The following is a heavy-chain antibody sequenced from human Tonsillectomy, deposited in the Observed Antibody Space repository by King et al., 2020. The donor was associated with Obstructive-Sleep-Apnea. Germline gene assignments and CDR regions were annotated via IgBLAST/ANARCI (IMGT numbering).Heavy chain of an antibody. D-gene: IGHD5-12*01. CDR1: GYTFTSYD. CDR2: ISAYMNNT. CDR3: ARTVGLRKTFYFDY. J-gene: IGHJ4*02. Sequence: QLVQSGAEVKKPGASVKVYCKASGYTFTSYDVSWVRQAPGQGFEWMGWISAYMNNTNYAQNLQGRVTMTTDTSTSTAYMELRSLRSDDTAVYYCARTVGLRKTFYFDYWGQGTLVTVFS. V-gene: IGHV1-18*01.